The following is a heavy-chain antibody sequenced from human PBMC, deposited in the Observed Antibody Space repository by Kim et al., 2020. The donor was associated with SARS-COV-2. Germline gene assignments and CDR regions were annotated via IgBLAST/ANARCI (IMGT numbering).Heavy chain of an antibody. CDR2: IYYSGST. J-gene: IGHJ5*02. CDR3: ARDRGGSWADYSNWFDP. V-gene: IGHV4-39*07. CDR1: GGSISSSSYY. Sequence: SETLSLTCTVSGGSISSSSYYWGWIRQPPGKGLEWIGSIYYSGSTYYNPSLKSRVTISVDTSKNQFSLKLSSVTAADTAVYYCARDRGGSWADYSNWFDPWGQGTLVTVSS. D-gene: IGHD4-4*01.